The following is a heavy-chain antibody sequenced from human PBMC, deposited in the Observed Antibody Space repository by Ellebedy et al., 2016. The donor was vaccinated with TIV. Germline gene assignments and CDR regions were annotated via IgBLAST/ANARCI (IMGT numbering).Heavy chain of an antibody. D-gene: IGHD6-19*01. J-gene: IGHJ5*02. CDR3: ARDVWGGGWA. CDR2: IKQDGSEK. V-gene: IGHV3-7*01. Sequence: GESLKISCEASGFTFSRNWISWFRLAPGKGLEWVANIKQDGSEKYYVDSVKGRFTISRDNAKNAVYLHLSSLGAEDTAVYYCARDVWGGGWAWGQGTPVTVSS. CDR1: GFTFSRNW.